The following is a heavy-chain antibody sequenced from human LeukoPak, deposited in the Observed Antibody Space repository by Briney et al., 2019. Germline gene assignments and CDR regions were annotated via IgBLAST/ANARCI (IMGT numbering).Heavy chain of an antibody. CDR3: ARRIAAGGTAVGY. CDR2: IIPIFGTA. Sequence: ASVKVSCKASGGTFSSYAISWVRQAPGQGLEWMGGIIPIFGTANYAQKFQGRVTITADESTSTAYMELSSLRSEDTAVYFCARRIAAGGTAVGYWGQGTLVPVSS. J-gene: IGHJ4*02. V-gene: IGHV1-69*13. D-gene: IGHD6-13*01. CDR1: GGTFSSYA.